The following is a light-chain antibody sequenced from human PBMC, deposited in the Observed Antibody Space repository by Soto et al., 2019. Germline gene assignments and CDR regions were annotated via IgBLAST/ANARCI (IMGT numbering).Light chain of an antibody. J-gene: IGKJ1*01. CDR3: QQYGSSFWT. V-gene: IGKV3-20*01. Sequence: EIVLTQSPGTLSLSPGERATLSCRASQSVSSSYLAWYQQKPGQAPRLLIYGASSRATGIPDMFSGSGSGTAFTLTISRLEPEDFAVYYCQQYGSSFWTFGQGTKVEIK. CDR1: QSVSSSY. CDR2: GAS.